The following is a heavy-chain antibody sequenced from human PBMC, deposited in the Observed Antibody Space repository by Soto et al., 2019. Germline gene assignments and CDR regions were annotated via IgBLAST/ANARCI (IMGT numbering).Heavy chain of an antibody. CDR2: ISGSGGST. D-gene: IGHD3-3*01. Sequence: GGSRRLSCAASGFTFSSYAMSWVRQAPGKGLEWVSAISGSGGSTYYADSVKGRFTISRDNSKNTLYLQMNSLRAEDTAVYYCAKEGAAYYDFWSGYLGAYFDYWGQGTLVTVSS. V-gene: IGHV3-23*01. CDR3: AKEGAAYYDFWSGYLGAYFDY. J-gene: IGHJ4*02. CDR1: GFTFSSYA.